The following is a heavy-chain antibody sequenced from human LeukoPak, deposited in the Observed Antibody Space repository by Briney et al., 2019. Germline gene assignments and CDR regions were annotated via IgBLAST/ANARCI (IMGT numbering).Heavy chain of an antibody. CDR3: ARLIRGQLYY. D-gene: IGHD5-18*01. Sequence: SETLSLTCTVSGGSISSSSYYWGWIRQPPGKGLEWIGSIYYSGSTYYNSSLKSRVTISVDTSKNQFSLKLSSVTAADTAVYYCARLIRGQLYYWGQGTLVTVSS. CDR1: GGSISSSSYY. CDR2: IYYSGST. V-gene: IGHV4-39*01. J-gene: IGHJ4*02.